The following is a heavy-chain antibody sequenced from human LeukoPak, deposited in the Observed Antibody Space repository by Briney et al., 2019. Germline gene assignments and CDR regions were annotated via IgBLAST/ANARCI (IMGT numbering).Heavy chain of an antibody. J-gene: IGHJ6*04. CDR1: GGSIRSYY. V-gene: IGHV4-59*12. CDR2: IYYSGST. Sequence: SETLSLTCTVSGGSIRSYYWSWIRQPPGKGLEWFGYIYYSGSTNYNPYLKSRVTISVDTSKNQFSLKLSSVTAADTAVYYCARGKKTRYCSGGSCSTMDVWGKGTTVTVSS. D-gene: IGHD2-15*01. CDR3: ARGKKTRYCSGGSCSTMDV.